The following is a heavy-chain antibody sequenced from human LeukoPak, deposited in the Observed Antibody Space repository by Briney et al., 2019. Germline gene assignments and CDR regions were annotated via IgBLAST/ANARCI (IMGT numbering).Heavy chain of an antibody. Sequence: GGSLRLSCAASGFTFSSYGMHWVRQAPGKGLEWVAFIQYDGSNQDYAESVKGRLTLSRDNSKNTLYLQMNSLRPEDTAVYYCAKDGGRYYYDSSGYYLDYWGQGTLVTVSS. J-gene: IGHJ4*02. CDR1: GFTFSSYG. V-gene: IGHV3-30*02. CDR2: IQYDGSNQ. D-gene: IGHD3-22*01. CDR3: AKDGGRYYYDSSGYYLDY.